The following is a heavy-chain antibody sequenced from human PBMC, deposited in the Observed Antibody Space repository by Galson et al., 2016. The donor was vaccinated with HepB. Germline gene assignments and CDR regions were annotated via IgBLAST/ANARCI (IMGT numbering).Heavy chain of an antibody. V-gene: IGHV4-59*01. CDR2: MYYSGST. J-gene: IGHJ3*02. CDR1: GDSINDYY. D-gene: IGHD4-23*01. CDR3: ARGKRAFEI. Sequence: ETLSLTCTVSGDSINDYYWSWIRQPPGKGLQWIGYMYYSGSTNYNPSLKSRVTISGDTSKNHFSLKLSSVTAADTAVCYCARGKRAFEIWGQGTMVTVSS.